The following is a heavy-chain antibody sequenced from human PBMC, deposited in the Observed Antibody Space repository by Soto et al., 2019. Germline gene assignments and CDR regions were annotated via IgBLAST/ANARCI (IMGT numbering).Heavy chain of an antibody. CDR1: GGSFSGYY. J-gene: IGHJ5*02. CDR3: ARGWFGELSS. Sequence: SETLSLTCAFYGGSFSGYYWTLIRQPPGKGLEWIGEINHSGVTNYNPSLKSRVTISVDSSNKHLSLKMTSMTAADTAVYYCARGWFGELSSWGQGTLVTVSS. D-gene: IGHD3-10*01. V-gene: IGHV4-34*01. CDR2: INHSGVT.